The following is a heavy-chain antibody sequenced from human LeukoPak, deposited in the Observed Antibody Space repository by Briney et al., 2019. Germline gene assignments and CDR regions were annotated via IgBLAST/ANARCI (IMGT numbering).Heavy chain of an antibody. CDR1: GGSISSYY. D-gene: IGHD3-10*01. CDR2: IHYSGST. CDR3: ARGGGSGGYLPGAS. Sequence: SETLSLTCTVSGGSISSYYWIWTRQPPGRGLEWIGYIHYSGSTSYNPSLKSRVTISVDTSKNQFSLKLISVTAADTAVYYCARGGGSGGYLPGASWGQGTLVTVSS. J-gene: IGHJ5*02. V-gene: IGHV4-59*01.